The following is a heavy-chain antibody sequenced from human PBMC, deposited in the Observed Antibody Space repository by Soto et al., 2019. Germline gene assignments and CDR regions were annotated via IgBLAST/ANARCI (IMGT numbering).Heavy chain of an antibody. J-gene: IGHJ6*02. CDR1: GFTFNDYG. CDR2: VSSDGTNK. CDR3: AKAYFDFWSGSHYYKYGMDV. V-gene: IGHV3-30*18. D-gene: IGHD3-3*01. Sequence: QVQLVESGGRVVQPGRSLRLSCAGSGFTFNDYGMHWVRQAPGKGLEWVAVVSSDGTNKYYADTMQGRFTISRDDSKNTLSLEMNSLRTEDTAIYYCAKAYFDFWSGSHYYKYGMDVWGQGTTVTVSS.